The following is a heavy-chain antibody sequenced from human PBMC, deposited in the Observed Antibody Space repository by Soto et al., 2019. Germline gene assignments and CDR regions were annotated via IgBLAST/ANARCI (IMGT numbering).Heavy chain of an antibody. CDR3: ARQALVSIFGVVNGGWFDP. J-gene: IGHJ5*02. D-gene: IGHD3-3*01. Sequence: SETLSLTCTVSGGSISSSSYYWGWIRQPPGKGLEWIGSIYYSGSTYYNPSLKSRVTISVDTSKNQFSLKLSSVTAADTAVYYCARQALVSIFGVVNGGWFDPWGQGTLVTVSS. CDR2: IYYSGST. V-gene: IGHV4-39*01. CDR1: GGSISSSSYY.